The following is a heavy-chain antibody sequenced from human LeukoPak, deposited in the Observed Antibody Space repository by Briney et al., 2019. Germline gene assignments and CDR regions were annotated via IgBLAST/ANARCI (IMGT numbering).Heavy chain of an antibody. Sequence: SETLSLTCTVPGVSISNSYWGSVRQPPGKGLGWLGYIHYSGSTNYNPSLKSQATISVDTSKNQVSLKLNSVTAADTGVYYCARSWIAGAGPPNYYYYYMDVWGKGTTVTVSS. V-gene: IGHV4-59*01. D-gene: IGHD6-19*01. CDR2: IHYSGST. CDR1: GVSISNSY. J-gene: IGHJ6*03. CDR3: ARSWIAGAGPPNYYYYYMDV.